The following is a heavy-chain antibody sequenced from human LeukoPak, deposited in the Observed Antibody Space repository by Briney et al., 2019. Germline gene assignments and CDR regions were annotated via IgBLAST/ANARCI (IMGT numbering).Heavy chain of an antibody. CDR1: GFTFSSYA. CDR3: AREQCGGDCYFYYYGMDV. Sequence: GGSLRLSCAASGFTFSSYAMHWVRQAPGKGLEWVGRTRNKANSYTTEYAASVKGRFTISRDDSKNSLYLQMNSLKTEDTAVYYCAREQCGGDCYFYYYGMDVWGQGTTVTVSS. V-gene: IGHV3-72*01. D-gene: IGHD2-21*02. CDR2: TRNKANSYTT. J-gene: IGHJ6*02.